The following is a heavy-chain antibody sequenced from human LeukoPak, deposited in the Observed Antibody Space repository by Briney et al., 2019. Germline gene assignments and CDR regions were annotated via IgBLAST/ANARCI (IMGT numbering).Heavy chain of an antibody. CDR3: ARDLRRFAAYYFDF. CDR1: GFTFSGYA. D-gene: IGHD5/OR15-5a*01. V-gene: IGHV3-30*04. CDR2: ISSDGRDK. J-gene: IGHJ4*02. Sequence: GGSLRLSCAASGFTFSGYAINWVRQAPGKGLEWVSVISSDGRDKHHADSVKGRFTISRDNSKNTLYLQTNSLRAEDTAVYYCARDLRRFAAYYFDFWGQGTLVTVSS.